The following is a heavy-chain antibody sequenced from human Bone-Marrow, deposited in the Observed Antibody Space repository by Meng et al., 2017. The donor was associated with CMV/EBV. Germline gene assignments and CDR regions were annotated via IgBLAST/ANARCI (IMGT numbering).Heavy chain of an antibody. V-gene: IGHV3-48*04. J-gene: IGHJ5*02. CDR2: ISSSGSTI. CDR1: GFTFSSYA. Sequence: GESLKISCAASGFTFSSYAMHWVRQAPGKGLEWVSYISSSGSTIYYADSVKGRFTISKDNAKNSLYLQMNSLRAEDTAVYYCTRLHKFDPWGQGTLVTVSS. CDR3: TRLHKFDP. D-gene: IGHD4-11*01.